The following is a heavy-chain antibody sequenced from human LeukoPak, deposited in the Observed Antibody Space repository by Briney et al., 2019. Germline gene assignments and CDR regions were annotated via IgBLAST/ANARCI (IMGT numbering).Heavy chain of an antibody. CDR1: GFTFSTYS. CDR2: ISTTGSHI. J-gene: IGHJ4*02. V-gene: IGHV3-21*01. Sequence: GGSLRLSCAASGFTFSTYSMNWVRQAPGKGLEWVSSISTTGSHIYYADSVKGRFTISRDNAKNSLSLQMNSLRAEDTAVYYCARGPGWNDHWGQGTLVTVSS. D-gene: IGHD1-1*01. CDR3: ARGPGWNDH.